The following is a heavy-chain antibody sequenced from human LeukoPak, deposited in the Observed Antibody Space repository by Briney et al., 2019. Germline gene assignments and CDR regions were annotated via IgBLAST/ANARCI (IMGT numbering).Heavy chain of an antibody. J-gene: IGHJ4*02. CDR2: ISTSGSTT. CDR3: ARGALHVFDY. V-gene: IGHV3-48*03. CDR1: GFTFSDYE. Sequence: GGSLRLSCAASGFTFSDYEINWVRQALGKGLEWVSCISTSGSTTYYADSVKGRFTIFRDNAKNSLFLQMNTLTAEDTAVYYCARGALHVFDYWGQGTPVTVSS. D-gene: IGHD3-10*02.